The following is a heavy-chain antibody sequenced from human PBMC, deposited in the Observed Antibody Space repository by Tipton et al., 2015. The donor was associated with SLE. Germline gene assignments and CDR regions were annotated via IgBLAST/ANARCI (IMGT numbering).Heavy chain of an antibody. CDR2: IYYSGST. Sequence: TLSLTCTVSGGSISSYYWSWIRQPPGKGLEWIGYIYYSGSTNYNPSLKSRVTISVDTSKNQFSLKLSSATAADTAVYYCAREGDLGWFDPWGQGTLVTVSS. D-gene: IGHD3-16*01. CDR3: AREGDLGWFDP. J-gene: IGHJ5*02. CDR1: GGSISSYY. V-gene: IGHV4-59*01.